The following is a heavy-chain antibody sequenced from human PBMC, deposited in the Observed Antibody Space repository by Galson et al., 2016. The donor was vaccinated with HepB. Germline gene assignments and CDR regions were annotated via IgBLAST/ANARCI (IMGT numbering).Heavy chain of an antibody. CDR2: IYYSGST. D-gene: IGHD2-15*01. CDR3: ARVPYCSGRTCLARYFDY. CDR1: NGSISSDY. Sequence: SETLSLTCTVSNGSISSDYWSWFRQAPGKGLELIGHIYYSGSTNYNPSLKSRVTISAGSNEFSLKLTSVTAADTAVYYCARVPYCSGRTCLARYFDYRGRGILVTVSP. V-gene: IGHV4-59*01. J-gene: IGHJ4*02.